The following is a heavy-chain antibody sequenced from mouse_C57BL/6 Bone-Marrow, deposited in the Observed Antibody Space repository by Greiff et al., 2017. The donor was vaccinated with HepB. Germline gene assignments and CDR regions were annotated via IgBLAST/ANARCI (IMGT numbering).Heavy chain of an antibody. CDR1: GYTFTSYW. J-gene: IGHJ2*01. D-gene: IGHD4-1*01. V-gene: IGHV1-50*01. CDR2: IDPSDSYT. Sequence: QVQLQQPGAELVKPGASVKLSCKASGYTFTSYWMQWVKQRPGQGLEWIGEIDPSDSYTNYNQKFKGKATLTVDTSSSTAYMQLSSLTSEDSAVYYFLTGTLYYFDYWGQGTTLTVSS. CDR3: LTGTLYYFDY.